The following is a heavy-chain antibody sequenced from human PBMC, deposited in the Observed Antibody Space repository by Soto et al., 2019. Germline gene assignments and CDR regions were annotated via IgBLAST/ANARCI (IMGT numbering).Heavy chain of an antibody. CDR3: AHSETPAIGGRFDY. CDR2: IYWDDDK. J-gene: IGHJ4*02. D-gene: IGHD3-16*01. V-gene: IGHV2-5*02. CDR1: GFSLTTGGVG. Sequence: SGPTLVNPTQTLTLTCTFSGFSLTTGGVGVGWIRQPPGKALEWLALIYWDDDKRYSPSLKSRLTITKDTSKNQVVLTMTNVDPVDTATYYCAHSETPAIGGRFDYWGLGTLVTVSS.